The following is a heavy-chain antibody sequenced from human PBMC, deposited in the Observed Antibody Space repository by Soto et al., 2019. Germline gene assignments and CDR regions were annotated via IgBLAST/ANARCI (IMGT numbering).Heavy chain of an antibody. Sequence: GSLRLSCAASGYTVSSNYMSWVRQAPGKGLEWVSVIYSDGSTYYADSVKGRFTISRDNSKNTLYLQMKSLRAEDTAVYYCARGSSGYGYDAFDVWGHGTRVTVS. J-gene: IGHJ3*01. CDR2: IYSDGST. CDR1: GYTVSSNY. V-gene: IGHV3-66*01. D-gene: IGHD5-12*01. CDR3: ARGSSGYGYDAFDV.